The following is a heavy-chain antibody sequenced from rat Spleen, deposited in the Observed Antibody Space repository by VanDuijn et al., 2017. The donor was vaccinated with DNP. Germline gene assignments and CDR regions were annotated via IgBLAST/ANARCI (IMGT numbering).Heavy chain of an antibody. D-gene: IGHD1-12*02. CDR2: ISYDGDTT. J-gene: IGHJ3*01. Sequence: EVQLVESGGGLVQPGRSLKLSCAASGFTFSDHNMAWVRQAPAKGLEWVATISYDGDTTYYRDSVKGRFTISRDNAKNTLYLQMDSLRSEDTATYYCARGTMMVVTPFAYWGQGTPVTVSS. V-gene: IGHV5-7*01. CDR3: ARGTMMVVTPFAY. CDR1: GFTFSDHN.